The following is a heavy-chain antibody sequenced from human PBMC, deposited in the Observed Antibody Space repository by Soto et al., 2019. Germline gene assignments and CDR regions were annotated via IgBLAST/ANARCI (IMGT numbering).Heavy chain of an antibody. J-gene: IGHJ5*02. Sequence: VKVSCKASGYTFTNYGISWVRQAPGQGLEWMGWINVYNGNTKYAQKVQGRVTMTTDTSTSTAYMELRSLRSDDTAVYYCARGVGSGSYYNQYNWFDPWGQGTLVTVS. CDR2: INVYNGNT. CDR1: GYTFTNYG. V-gene: IGHV1-18*01. D-gene: IGHD3-10*01. CDR3: ARGVGSGSYYNQYNWFDP.